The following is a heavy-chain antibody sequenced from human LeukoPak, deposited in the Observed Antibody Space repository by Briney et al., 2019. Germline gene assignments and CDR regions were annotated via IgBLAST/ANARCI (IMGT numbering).Heavy chain of an antibody. V-gene: IGHV3-7*01. Sequence: GGSLRLSCAVSGFTPISYWMTWVHQAPGKGLEWVANINQDGSETFYVDSVKGRFSISRDNAKNSLYLQMNSLRAEDTALYYCAKGAAMVTGVFDPWGQGTLVTVSS. CDR3: AKGAAMVTGVFDP. CDR2: INQDGSET. CDR1: GFTPISYW. D-gene: IGHD5-18*01. J-gene: IGHJ5*02.